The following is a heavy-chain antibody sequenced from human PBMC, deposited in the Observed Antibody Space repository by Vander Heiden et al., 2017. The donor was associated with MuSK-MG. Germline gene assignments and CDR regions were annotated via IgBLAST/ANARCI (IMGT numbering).Heavy chain of an antibody. J-gene: IGHJ6*02. CDR3: EGLAESYYGEYGRDV. CDR2: LNHPGGTT. D-gene: IGHD1-26*01. CDR1: GYSFNSFY. Sequence: QVQLVQSGAEVKKPGASVQISCKASGYSFNSFYIHWVRQAPGQGLEWLGILNHPGGTTTYAQKCQGRVTMTRDTYTSTVYIEPRTPRSDDTAAEYGEGLAESYYGEYGRDVWGHGT. V-gene: IGHV1-46*02.